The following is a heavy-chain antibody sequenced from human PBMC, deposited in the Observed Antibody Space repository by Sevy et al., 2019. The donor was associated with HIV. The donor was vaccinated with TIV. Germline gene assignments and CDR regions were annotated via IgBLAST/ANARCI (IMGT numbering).Heavy chain of an antibody. V-gene: IGHV4-39*01. CDR2: IYYSGST. J-gene: IGHJ4*02. CDR1: GGSISSSSYY. D-gene: IGHD3-22*01. Sequence: SETLSLTCTVSGGSISSSSYYWGWIRQPPGKGLEWIGSIYYSGSTYYNPSLKSRVTISVDTSKNQFSLKLSSVTAADTAVYYCARTVSTYYYGSSGYYFDYWGQGTLVTVSS. CDR3: ARTVSTYYYGSSGYYFDY.